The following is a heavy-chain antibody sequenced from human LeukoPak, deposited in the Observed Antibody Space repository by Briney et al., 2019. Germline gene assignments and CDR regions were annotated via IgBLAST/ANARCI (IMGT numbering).Heavy chain of an antibody. CDR3: ARGLTTVTSLASY. V-gene: IGHV3-48*03. CDR1: GFTFSSHE. D-gene: IGHD4-17*01. Sequence: GRSLRLSCAASGFTFSSHEMNWIRQAPGKGLEWVSYISGSGSGANYADSVKGRFTISRDNAKNSLYLQMNSLGAEDTAMYYCARGLTTVTSLASYWGQGTLVTVSS. J-gene: IGHJ4*02. CDR2: ISGSGSGA.